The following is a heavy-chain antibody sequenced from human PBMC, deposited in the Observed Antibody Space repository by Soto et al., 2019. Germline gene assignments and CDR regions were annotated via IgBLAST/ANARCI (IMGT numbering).Heavy chain of an antibody. J-gene: IGHJ6*02. CDR2: VYYTGST. CDR3: VRTARQGAVAPHWFDR. V-gene: IGHV4-30-4*01. D-gene: IGHD3-10*01. CDR1: GASIRSTDYY. Sequence: PSETLSLTCTVSGASIRSTDYYWSWIRQAPGKGLEWIGYVYYTGSTYYNPSLMSRLTISVDTSKNQFSLKLTSVTAAETAVYYCVRTARQGAVAPHWFDRWGQGTTVTVSS.